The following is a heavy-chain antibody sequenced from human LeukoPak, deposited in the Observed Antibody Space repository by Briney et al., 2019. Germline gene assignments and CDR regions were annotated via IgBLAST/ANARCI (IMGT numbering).Heavy chain of an antibody. CDR1: GGSISSGSYY. V-gene: IGHV4-61*02. CDR3: ARSALYSSSWYFDY. D-gene: IGHD6-13*01. J-gene: IGHJ4*02. Sequence: SSETLSLTCTVSGGSISSGSYYWSWIRQPAGKGLEWIGRIYTSGSTNYNPSLKSRVTISADTSKNQFSLKLSSVTAADTAVYYCARSALYSSSWYFDYWGQGTLVTVSS. CDR2: IYTSGST.